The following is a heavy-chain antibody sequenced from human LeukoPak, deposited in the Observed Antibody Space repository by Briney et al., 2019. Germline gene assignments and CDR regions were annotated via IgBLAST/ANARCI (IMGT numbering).Heavy chain of an antibody. J-gene: IGHJ4*02. V-gene: IGHV3-23*01. CDR2: ISGVGGST. Sequence: AGGSLRLSCGASGFTFSTYAMTWVRQAPGKGLEWVSTISGVGGSTYYADSVKGRFTISRDNSKNTLYLHMNSLRPEDTAVYFCASAPSAFISGWYGDWGQGTLVTVSS. CDR1: GFTFSTYA. D-gene: IGHD6-19*01. CDR3: ASAPSAFISGWYGD.